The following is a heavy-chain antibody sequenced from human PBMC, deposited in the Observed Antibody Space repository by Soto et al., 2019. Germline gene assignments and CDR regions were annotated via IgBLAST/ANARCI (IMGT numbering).Heavy chain of an antibody. D-gene: IGHD6-13*01. J-gene: IGHJ3*02. CDR3: AADGAAAASGAFEI. V-gene: IGHV1-58*01. CDR2: IVVGSGNT. CDR1: GFTFTSSA. Sequence: SVKVSCKASGFTFTSSAVQWVRQARGQRLEWIGWIVVGSGNTNYAQKFQERVTITRDMSTSTAYMELSSLRSEDTAVYYCAADGAAAASGAFEIWGKGTMVTVSS.